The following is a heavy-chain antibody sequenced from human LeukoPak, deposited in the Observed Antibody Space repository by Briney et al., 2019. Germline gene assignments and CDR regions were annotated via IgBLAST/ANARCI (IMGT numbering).Heavy chain of an antibody. CDR2: NYYSGST. D-gene: IGHD3-10*01. CDR3: AREEYLSGSGSFDY. J-gene: IGHJ4*02. CDR1: AGSISSYS. Sequence: PSETLSLTCTVAAGSISSYSWSWIRQPPGKGLEWIGYNYYSGSTNYNPSPKSRVTIPVDTSKNPFSLKLSSVTAADTAVYYCAREEYLSGSGSFDYWGQGTLVTVSS. V-gene: IGHV4-59*01.